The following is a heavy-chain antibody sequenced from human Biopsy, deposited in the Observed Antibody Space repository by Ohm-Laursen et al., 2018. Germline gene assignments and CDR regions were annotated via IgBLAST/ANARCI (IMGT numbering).Heavy chain of an antibody. CDR1: GYSFSTYD. CDR2: FAPENGKT. D-gene: IGHD1-1*01. V-gene: IGHV1-24*01. Sequence: SVKVSCKASGYSFSTYDVNWVRQAPGKGLEWMGGFAPENGKTVYAQNFQARVSMTEDTSTDTAYMELRSLRSEDTAVYYCAADINVWNVNYWGQGTQVTVSS. CDR3: AADINVWNVNY. J-gene: IGHJ4*02.